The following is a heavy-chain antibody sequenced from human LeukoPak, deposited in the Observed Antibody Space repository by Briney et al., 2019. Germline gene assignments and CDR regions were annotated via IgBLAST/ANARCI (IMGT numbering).Heavy chain of an antibody. J-gene: IGHJ4*02. D-gene: IGHD3-10*01. CDR1: AGSFSGYY. Sequence: PSETLSLTCAVYAGSFSGYYWGWIRQPPGKGLEWIGEINHSGSTNYNPSLKSRVTISVDTSKNQFSLKLSSVTAADTAVYYCASIGNYYGSGGDYWGQGTLVTVSS. CDR3: ASIGNYYGSGGDY. CDR2: INHSGST. V-gene: IGHV4-34*01.